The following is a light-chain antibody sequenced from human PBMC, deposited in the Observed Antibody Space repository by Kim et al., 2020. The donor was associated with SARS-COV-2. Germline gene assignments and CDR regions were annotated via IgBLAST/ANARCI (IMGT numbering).Light chain of an antibody. V-gene: IGLV2-14*03. CDR1: SSDIGGHDY. CDR3: SSYTRSATWV. J-gene: IGLJ3*02. CDR2: DVS. Sequence: QSITISCTGTSSDIGGHDYVSWYQQHPGKAPKLMIYDVSNRPSGVSNRFSGSKSGNTASLTISGLQAEDEADYYCSSYTRSATWVFGGGTKLTVL.